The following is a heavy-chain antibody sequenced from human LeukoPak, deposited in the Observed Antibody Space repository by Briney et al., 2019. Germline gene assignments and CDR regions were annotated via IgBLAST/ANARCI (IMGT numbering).Heavy chain of an antibody. CDR3: ARDTNNGLDV. D-gene: IGHD1-14*01. V-gene: IGHV3-11*01. CDR2: ISSSGRLM. CDR1: GFTFSEYY. J-gene: IGHJ6*02. Sequence: GSLRLSCAASGFTFSEYYINWIRQAPGKGLEWVSHISSSGRLMQYADSVRGRFTITRDNAQNFMSLQMNNLKPEDTAVYYCARDTNNGLDVWGRGTTVTVS.